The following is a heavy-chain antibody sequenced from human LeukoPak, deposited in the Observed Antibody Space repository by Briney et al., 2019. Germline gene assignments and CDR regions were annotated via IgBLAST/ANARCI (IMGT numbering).Heavy chain of an antibody. CDR2: VYYSVST. Sequence: PSETLSLTCTVSGASISSYYWTWIRQAPGKGLEWIGYVYYSVSTNYNPSLKSRVSISQGTSKNQVSLTLNSVTAADTAVYYCARSARPGERLDYWGQGTLVTVSS. CDR1: GASISSYY. CDR3: ARSARPGERLDY. D-gene: IGHD6-6*01. J-gene: IGHJ4*02. V-gene: IGHV4-59*08.